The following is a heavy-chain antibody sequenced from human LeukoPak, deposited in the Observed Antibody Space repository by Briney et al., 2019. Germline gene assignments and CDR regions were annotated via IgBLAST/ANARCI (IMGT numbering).Heavy chain of an antibody. J-gene: IGHJ3*02. V-gene: IGHV4-4*07. CDR3: ATSGVTIFGVVITGAFDI. CDR2: IYTSGST. CDR1: GGSLSSYY. D-gene: IGHD3-3*01. Sequence: SETLSLTCTVSGGSLSSYYWSWIRQPAGKGLEWIGRIYTSGSTNYNPSLKSRVTMSVDTSKNQFSLKLSSVTAADTAVYYCATSGVTIFGVVITGAFDIWGQGTMVTVSS.